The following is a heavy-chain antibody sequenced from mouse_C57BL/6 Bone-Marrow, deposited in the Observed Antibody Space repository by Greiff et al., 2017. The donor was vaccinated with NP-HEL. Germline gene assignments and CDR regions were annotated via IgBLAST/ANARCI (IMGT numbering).Heavy chain of an antibody. J-gene: IGHJ3*01. Sequence: QVQLKQSGAELVRPGTSVKLSCKASGYTFTSYWMHWVKQRPGQGLEWIGVIDPSDSYTNYNQKFKGKATLTVDTSSSTAYMQLSSLTSEDSAVYYSARTHWFAYWGQGTLVTVSA. CDR1: GYTFTSYW. CDR2: IDPSDSYT. CDR3: ARTHWFAY. V-gene: IGHV1-59*01.